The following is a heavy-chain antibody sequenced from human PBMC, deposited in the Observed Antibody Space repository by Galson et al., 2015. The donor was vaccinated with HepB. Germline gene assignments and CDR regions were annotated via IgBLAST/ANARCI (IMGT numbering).Heavy chain of an antibody. J-gene: IGHJ5*02. CDR1: GFTFSSYG. Sequence: SLRLSCAASGFTFSSYGMHWVRQAPGKGLEWVAVIWYDGSNKYYADSVKGRFTISRDNSKNTLYLQMNSLRVEDTAVYFCARGETYYNSGNFAPFDPWGQGTLVTVSS. CDR2: IWYDGSNK. CDR3: ARGETYYNSGNFAPFDP. D-gene: IGHD3-10*01. V-gene: IGHV3-33*01.